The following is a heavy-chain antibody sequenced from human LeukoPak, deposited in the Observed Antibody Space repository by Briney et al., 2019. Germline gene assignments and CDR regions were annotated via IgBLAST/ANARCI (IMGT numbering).Heavy chain of an antibody. D-gene: IGHD1-26*01. V-gene: IGHV4-4*02. Sequence: SETLSLTCAVSGGSISSSNWWSWVRQPPGKGLEWIGEIYHSGSTNYNPSLKSRVTISVDKSKNQFSLKLSSVTAADTAVYYCARAQVGATGYYFDYWGQGTLVTVSS. J-gene: IGHJ4*02. CDR1: GGSISSSNW. CDR2: IYHSGST. CDR3: ARAQVGATGYYFDY.